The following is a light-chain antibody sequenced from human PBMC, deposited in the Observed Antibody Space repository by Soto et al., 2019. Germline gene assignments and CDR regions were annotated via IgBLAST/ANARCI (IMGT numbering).Light chain of an antibody. CDR3: QQSLSSPLT. Sequence: DIQMTQSPSSLSASVGDRVTITCRPSQNIGKFLNWYQQRPGKAPTALIHATSTLQSGVSSRFSCSGSATDFTLTITSLQPEDFATYFCQQSLSSPLTFGGGTKVEL. CDR1: QNIGKF. CDR2: ATS. J-gene: IGKJ4*01. V-gene: IGKV1-39*01.